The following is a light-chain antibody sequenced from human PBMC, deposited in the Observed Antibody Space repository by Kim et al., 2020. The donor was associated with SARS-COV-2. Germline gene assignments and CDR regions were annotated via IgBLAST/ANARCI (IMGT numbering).Light chain of an antibody. J-gene: IGKJ4*01. CDR2: GAS. CDR3: QQYSNWPPLT. V-gene: IGKV3-15*01. CDR1: QSVSSN. Sequence: SPGERATLSCRASQSVSSNLAWYQQKPGQAPRLLIYGASTRATGIPARFSGSGSGTEFTLTISSLQSEDFAVYYCQQYSNWPPLTFGGGTKVDIK.